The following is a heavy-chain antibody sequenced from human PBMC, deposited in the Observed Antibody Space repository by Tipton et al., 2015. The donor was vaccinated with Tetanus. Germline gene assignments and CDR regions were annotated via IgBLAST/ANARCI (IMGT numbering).Heavy chain of an antibody. CDR1: GFTFSSYA. V-gene: IGHV3-30-3*01. CDR3: ARSGWVVVITHFDY. D-gene: IGHD3-22*01. J-gene: IGHJ4*02. CDR2: ISYDGSNK. Sequence: SLRFSCAASGFTFSSYAMHWVRQAPGKGLEWVAVISYDGSNKYYADSVKGRFTISRDNSKNTLYLQMNSLRAEDTAVYYCARSGWVVVITHFDYWGQGTLVTVSS.